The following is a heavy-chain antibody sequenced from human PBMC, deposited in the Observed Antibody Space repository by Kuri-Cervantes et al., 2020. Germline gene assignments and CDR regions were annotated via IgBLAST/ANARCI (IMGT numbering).Heavy chain of an antibody. V-gene: IGHV3-33*01. D-gene: IGHD3-10*01. CDR2: IWYDGSNK. CDR1: GFTFSSYG. CDR3: ARARSNFGSGSYVDY. J-gene: IGHJ4*02. Sequence: GGSLRLSCAASGFTFSSYGMHWVRQAPGKGLEWVTIIWYDGSNKYYADSVKGRFTISRDNPKNTLSLQMNSLRAEDTAVYYCARARSNFGSGSYVDYWGQGTLVTVSS.